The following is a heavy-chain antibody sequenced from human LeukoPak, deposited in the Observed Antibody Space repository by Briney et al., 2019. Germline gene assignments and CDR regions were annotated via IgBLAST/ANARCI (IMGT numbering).Heavy chain of an antibody. CDR2: IYFSGST. D-gene: IGHD2-2*01. CDR3: ARDSCSSTSCRKKFDN. V-gene: IGHV4-39*07. CDR1: GDSISSANYY. Sequence: ASETLSLTCTVSGDSISSANYYWGWVRQPPGKGLEWIRSIYFSGSTYYNPSLKSRVTISVETSKVQFSLKLSSVTAADTAVYYCARDSCSSTSCRKKFDNWGQGTLVTVSS. J-gene: IGHJ4*02.